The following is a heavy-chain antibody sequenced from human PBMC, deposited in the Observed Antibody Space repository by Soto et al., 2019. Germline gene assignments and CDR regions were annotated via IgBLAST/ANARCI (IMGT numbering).Heavy chain of an antibody. V-gene: IGHV1-46*01. CDR2: INPSGGST. CDR1: GYTFTSYY. CDR3: ARDARFQVVVAATGWFDP. Sequence: AASVKVSCKASGYTFTSYYMHWVRQAPGQGLEWMGIINPSGGSTSYAQKFQGRVTMTRDTSTSTVYMELSSLRSEDTAVYYCARDARFQVVVAATGWFDPWGQGTLVTVSS. J-gene: IGHJ5*02. D-gene: IGHD2-15*01.